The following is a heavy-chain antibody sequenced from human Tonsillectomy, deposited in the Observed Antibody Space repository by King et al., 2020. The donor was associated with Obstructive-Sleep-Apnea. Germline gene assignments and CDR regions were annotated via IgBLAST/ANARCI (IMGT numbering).Heavy chain of an antibody. J-gene: IGHJ4*02. CDR1: GGSFSGYY. V-gene: IGHV4-34*01. Sequence: VQLQQWGAGLLKPSETLSLTCAVYGGSFSGYYWSWIRQPPGKGLEWIGEINHSGSTNYNPSLKSRVTISVDTSKNQFSLKLSSVTAADTAVYYCARGRYSSSSYYFDYWGQGTLVTVSS. CDR3: ARGRYSSSSYYFDY. CDR2: INHSGST. D-gene: IGHD6-13*01.